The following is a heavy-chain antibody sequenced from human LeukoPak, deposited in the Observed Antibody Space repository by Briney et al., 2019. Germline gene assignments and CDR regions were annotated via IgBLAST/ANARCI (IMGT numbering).Heavy chain of an antibody. V-gene: IGHV1-2*02. CDR3: ARDQTDRSFDP. CDR1: GYAFTAYY. CDR2: INPNSGGT. D-gene: IGHD2-15*01. J-gene: IGHJ5*02. Sequence: ASVKVSCKASGYAFTAYYMHWVRQAPGQGLEWMGWINPNSGGTNYAQKFQGRVTMTRDTSISTAYMELSRLRSDDTAVYYCARDQTDRSFDPWGQGTLVTVSS.